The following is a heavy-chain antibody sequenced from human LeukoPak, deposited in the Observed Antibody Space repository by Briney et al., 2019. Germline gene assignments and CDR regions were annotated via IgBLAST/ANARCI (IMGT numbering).Heavy chain of an antibody. V-gene: IGHV1-18*01. D-gene: IGHD3-10*01. CDR3: ARDRPDLITMVRGVIDY. CDR1: GYTFTSYG. J-gene: IGHJ4*02. Sequence: VASVKVSCKASGYTFTSYGISWVRQAPGQGLEWMGWISAYNGNTNYAQKLQGRVTMTTDTSTSTAYMELRSLRSDDTAVYYCARDRPDLITMVRGVIDYWGQGTLVTVSS. CDR2: ISAYNGNT.